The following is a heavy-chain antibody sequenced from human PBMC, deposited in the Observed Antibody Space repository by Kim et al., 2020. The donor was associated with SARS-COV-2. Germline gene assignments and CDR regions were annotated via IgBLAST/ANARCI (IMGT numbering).Heavy chain of an antibody. J-gene: IGHJ6*02. V-gene: IGHV3-48*03. Sequence: YADSVKGRLTISRDNAKNSLYLQMNSLRAEDTAVYYCASLWGIYYYGMDVWGQGTTVTVSS. CDR3: ASLWGIYYYGMDV. D-gene: IGHD7-27*01.